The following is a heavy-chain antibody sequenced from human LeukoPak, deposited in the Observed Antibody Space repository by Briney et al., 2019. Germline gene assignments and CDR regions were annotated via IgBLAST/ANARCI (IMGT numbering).Heavy chain of an antibody. CDR3: ARAPAAATPNFDY. J-gene: IGHJ4*02. Sequence: ASVKVSCKTSGYTFTGYHMHWVRQAPGQGLEWMGRINPNSGDTNYAQKFQGWVTMTRDTSISTAYMELSRLRSDDTAVYYCARAPAAATPNFDYWGQGTLVTVSS. CDR1: GYTFTGYH. V-gene: IGHV1-2*04. D-gene: IGHD6-13*01. CDR2: INPNSGDT.